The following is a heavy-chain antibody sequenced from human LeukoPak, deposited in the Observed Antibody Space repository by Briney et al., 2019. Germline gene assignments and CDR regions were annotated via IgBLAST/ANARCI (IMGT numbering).Heavy chain of an antibody. V-gene: IGHV3-30*18. CDR1: EFTFDIYG. Sequence: PGGSLRLSCAASEFTFDIYGMHWVRQAPGKGLEWVAVISYDGSIKYYADSLKGRFTISRDNSKNTLYLQINSLRAEDTAVYYCAKGGYCSGGSCYSEGYYFDYWGQGTLVTVSS. D-gene: IGHD2-15*01. J-gene: IGHJ4*02. CDR2: ISYDGSIK. CDR3: AKGGYCSGGSCYSEGYYFDY.